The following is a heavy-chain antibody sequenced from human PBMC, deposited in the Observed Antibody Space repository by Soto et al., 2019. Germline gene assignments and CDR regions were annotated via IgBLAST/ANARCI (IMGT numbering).Heavy chain of an antibody. V-gene: IGHV3-21*01. CDR2: ISSSSSYI. D-gene: IGHD3-10*01. Sequence: EVQLVESGGGLVKPGGSLRLSCAASGFTFSSYSMNWVRQAPGKGLEWVSSISSSSSYIYYADSVKGRFTISRDNAKNALYLQMKGLRAEDPAVYYCATASHPHYGSGSSLTDYWGQGTLVTVSS. CDR1: GFTFSSYS. CDR3: ATASHPHYGSGSSLTDY. J-gene: IGHJ4*02.